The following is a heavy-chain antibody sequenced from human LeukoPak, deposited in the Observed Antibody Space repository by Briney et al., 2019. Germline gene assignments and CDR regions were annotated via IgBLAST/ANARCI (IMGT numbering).Heavy chain of an antibody. CDR1: GGSVSSGGYS. CDR2: IYHSGST. CDR3: ARHYYGSGSYKYYYYYYMDV. D-gene: IGHD3-10*01. J-gene: IGHJ6*03. V-gene: IGHV4-30-2*03. Sequence: SETLSLTCAVSGGSVSSGGYSWSWIRQPPGKGLEWIGYIYHSGSTYYNPSLKSRVTISVDTSKNQFSLKLSSVTAADTAVYYCARHYYGSGSYKYYYYYYMDVWGKGTTVTVSS.